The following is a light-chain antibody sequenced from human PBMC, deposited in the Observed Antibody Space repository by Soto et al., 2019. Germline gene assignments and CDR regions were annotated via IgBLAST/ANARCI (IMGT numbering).Light chain of an antibody. CDR1: QSVSSN. CDR2: GAS. CDR3: QQYNNGPPWET. J-gene: IGKJ1*01. Sequence: EIVMTQSPATLSVSPGERATLSCRASQSVSSNLAWYQQKPGQAPRLLIYGASTRATGIPARFSGSGSGTEFTLTISSLQSEDFAVDYCQQYNNGPPWETFGQGTKVEIK. V-gene: IGKV3-15*01.